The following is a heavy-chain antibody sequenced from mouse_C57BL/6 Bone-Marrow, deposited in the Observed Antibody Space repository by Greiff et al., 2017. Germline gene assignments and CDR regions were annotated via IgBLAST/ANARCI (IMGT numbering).Heavy chain of an antibody. CDR1: GFNIKDDY. Sequence: VQLQQSGAELVRPGASVKLSCTASGFNIKDDYMHWVKQRPEQGLEWIGWIDPENGDTEYASKFQGKATITADTSSNTAYLQLSSLTSEDTAVYYCALWLRRGYYFDDWGQGTTLTVSS. J-gene: IGHJ2*01. D-gene: IGHD2-2*01. CDR2: IDPENGDT. V-gene: IGHV14-4*01. CDR3: ALWLRRGYYFDD.